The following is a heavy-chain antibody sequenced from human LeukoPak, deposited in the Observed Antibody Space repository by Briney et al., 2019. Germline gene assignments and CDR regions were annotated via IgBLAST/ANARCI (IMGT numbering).Heavy chain of an antibody. CDR2: TYYRSKWYN. CDR3: ARDRYVYCGGDCLDAFDI. V-gene: IGHV6-1*01. J-gene: IGHJ3*02. CDR1: GDSVSSNSAA. Sequence: SQTLSLTCAISGDSVSSNSAAWNWIRQSPSRGLEWLGRTYYRSKWYNDYAVSVKSRITINPDTSKNQFSLKLSSVTAADTAVYYCARDRYVYCGGDCLDAFDIWGQGTMVTVSS. D-gene: IGHD2-21*02.